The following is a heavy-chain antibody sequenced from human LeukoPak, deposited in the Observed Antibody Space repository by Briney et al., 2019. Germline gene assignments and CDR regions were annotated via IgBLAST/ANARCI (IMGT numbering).Heavy chain of an antibody. Sequence: ASVKVSCKASGYTFTSYYMHWVRQAPGQGLEWMGIINPSGGSTSYAQKFQGRVTMTTDTSTSTAYMELRSLRSDDTAVYYCARGEGIAAAGLFDPWGQGTLVTVSS. D-gene: IGHD6-13*01. CDR2: INPSGGST. CDR3: ARGEGIAAAGLFDP. V-gene: IGHV1-46*01. J-gene: IGHJ5*02. CDR1: GYTFTSYY.